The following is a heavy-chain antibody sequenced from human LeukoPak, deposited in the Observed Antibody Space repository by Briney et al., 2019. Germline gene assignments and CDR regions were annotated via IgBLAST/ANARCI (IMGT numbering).Heavy chain of an antibody. D-gene: IGHD3-22*01. Sequence: SETLSLTCTVSGGSISSYYWSWIRQPPGKGLEWIGYIYYSGSTNYNPSLKSRVTISVDTSKNQFSLKLSSVTAADTAVYYCARHGPRRTYYYDSRVYNWFDPWGQGTLVTVSS. CDR1: GGSISSYY. J-gene: IGHJ5*02. V-gene: IGHV4-59*08. CDR3: ARHGPRRTYYYDSRVYNWFDP. CDR2: IYYSGST.